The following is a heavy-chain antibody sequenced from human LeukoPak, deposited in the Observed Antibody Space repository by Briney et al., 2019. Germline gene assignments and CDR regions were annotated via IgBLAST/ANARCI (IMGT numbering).Heavy chain of an antibody. CDR3: TKDQDGMHA. CDR1: GFTFSSNA. V-gene: IGHV3-23*01. CDR2: ISVSGSRA. Sequence: PGGSLRLSCAASGFTFSSNAMSWVRQAPGKGLEWVSVISVSGSRAYYADFVKGRFTVSRDNSKNTVLLQMNSLRVEDTAVYYCTKDQDGMHAWGQGTTVTVSS. J-gene: IGHJ6*02.